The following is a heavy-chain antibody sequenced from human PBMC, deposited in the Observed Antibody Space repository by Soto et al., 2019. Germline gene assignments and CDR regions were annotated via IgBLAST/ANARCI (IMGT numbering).Heavy chain of an antibody. V-gene: IGHV4-31*03. CDR2: IYYSGST. D-gene: IGHD6-6*01. CDR3: ARDSSSSEDYYGMDV. Sequence: PSETLSLTCTVSGGSISSGGYYWSWIHQHPGKGLEWIGYIYYSGSTYYNPSLKSRVTISVDTSKNQFSLKLSSVTAAATAVYYCARDSSSSEDYYGMDVWGQGTTVTVSS. CDR1: GGSISSGGYY. J-gene: IGHJ6*02.